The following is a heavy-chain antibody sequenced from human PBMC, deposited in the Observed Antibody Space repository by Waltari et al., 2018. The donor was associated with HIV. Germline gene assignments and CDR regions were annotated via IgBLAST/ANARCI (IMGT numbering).Heavy chain of an antibody. J-gene: IGHJ5*01. CDR1: GYSISRGHS. CDR3: AKDGLQPQHPGNTIYFMFHS. V-gene: IGHV4-38-2*02. D-gene: IGHD3-10*01. CDR2: IFHRGMT. Sequence: VHLQESCPGLVNPSETLSVPSHLSGYSISRGHSWVRVLQPPRKEMEWIGSIFHRGMTYFNPSLKSRVTMSIDTSKNQFSLNLKSVTAADTAVYYCAKDGLQPQHPGNTIYFMFHSWGQGTLVTVSS.